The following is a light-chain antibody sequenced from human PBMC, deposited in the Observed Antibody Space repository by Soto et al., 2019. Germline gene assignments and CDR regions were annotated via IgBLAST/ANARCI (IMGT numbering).Light chain of an antibody. V-gene: IGLV1-44*01. J-gene: IGLJ2*01. CDR1: NSNIGSNV. CDR2: RNS. Sequence: QSVLTQPPSASGTPGQRVTISCSGSNSNIGSNVVNWYQQIPGTAPKLLIYRNSERPSGVPGRLSGSKSGTSASLAISGLQSEDEADYYCAAWDDSLNGPVFGGGTKLTVL. CDR3: AAWDDSLNGPV.